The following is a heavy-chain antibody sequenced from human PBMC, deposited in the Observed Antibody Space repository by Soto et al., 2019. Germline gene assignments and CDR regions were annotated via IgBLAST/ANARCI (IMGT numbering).Heavy chain of an antibody. CDR1: GYSFVTSG. CDR2: ISVYNGNT. J-gene: IGHJ4*02. CDR3: ARAGQYYDASGYAD. Sequence: QVKLVQSGTEVKKPWASIKVSCKASGYSFVTSGMTWVRQAPGQGLEWMGWISVYNGNTNYDQKLQDRVTMTTDTSTNTAYLEVRNLRSDDTAVYYCARAGQYYDASGYADWGQGTLVTVSS. D-gene: IGHD3-22*01. V-gene: IGHV1-18*01.